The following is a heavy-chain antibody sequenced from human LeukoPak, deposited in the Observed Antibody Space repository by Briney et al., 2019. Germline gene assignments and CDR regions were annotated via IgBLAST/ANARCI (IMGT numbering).Heavy chain of an antibody. CDR3: DTEWMGIGDH. D-gene: IGHD5-12*01. J-gene: IGHJ4*02. V-gene: IGHV3-15*01. Sequence: PGGSLRLSCAASGFTFSNAWMSWVRQAPGKGLEWVGRIKSKTDGGTTDYAVPVKSRFTISRDDSKDTLCLQMNSLKSEDTAVYYCDTEWMGIGDHWGQGTLVTVSS. CDR1: GFTFSNAW. CDR2: IKSKTDGGTT.